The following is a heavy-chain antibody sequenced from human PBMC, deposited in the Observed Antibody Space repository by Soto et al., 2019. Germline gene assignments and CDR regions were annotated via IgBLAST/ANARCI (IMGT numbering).Heavy chain of an antibody. J-gene: IGHJ4*02. CDR1: GFTFSGSA. V-gene: IGHV3-73*02. Sequence: DVQLVESGGGLVQPGGSLKLCCAASGFTFSGSAVHWDRQASEKGLEWVGHIRSKANSYATAYVVSVKGRFTISRDDSRNTAYLQMNSLKTEDTAVHYCVRGVYAFWSGHPNGLEYWAQGTVVTVSS. D-gene: IGHD3-3*01. CDR2: IRSKANSYAT. CDR3: VRGVYAFWSGHPNGLEY.